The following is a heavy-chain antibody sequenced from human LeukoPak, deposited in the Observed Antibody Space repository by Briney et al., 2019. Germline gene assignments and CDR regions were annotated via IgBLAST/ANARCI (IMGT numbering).Heavy chain of an antibody. J-gene: IGHJ6*03. Sequence: SVKASCKASGGTFSSYAISWVRQAPGQGLEWMGGIIPIFGTANYAQKLQGRVTMTTDTSTSTAYMELRSLRSDDTAVYYCARDYLADLYYYYMDVWGKGTTVTVSS. CDR3: ARDYLADLYYYYMDV. V-gene: IGHV1-69*05. CDR1: GGTFSSYA. CDR2: IIPIFGTA.